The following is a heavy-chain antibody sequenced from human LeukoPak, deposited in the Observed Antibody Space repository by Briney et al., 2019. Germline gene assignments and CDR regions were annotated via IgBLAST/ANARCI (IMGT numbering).Heavy chain of an antibody. CDR2: IYYSGST. CDR3: ARQPMNSGWYNSPYYYGMDV. Sequence: PSETLSLTCTVSGGSISSSSYYWGWLRQPPGKGLEWIGSIYYSGSTYYNPSLKSRVTISVDTSKNQFSLKLSSVTAADTAVYYCARQPMNSGWYNSPYYYGMDVWGQGTTVTVSS. CDR1: GGSISSSSYY. V-gene: IGHV4-39*01. D-gene: IGHD6-19*01. J-gene: IGHJ6*02.